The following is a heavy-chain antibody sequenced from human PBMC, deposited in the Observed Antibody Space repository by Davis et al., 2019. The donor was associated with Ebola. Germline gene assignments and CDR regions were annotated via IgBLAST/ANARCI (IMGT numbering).Heavy chain of an antibody. Sequence: ASVKVSCKASGYTFTSYGISWVRHAPGQGLEWMGWICAYNGNTNYAQKLQGRVTMTTDTSTSTAYMELRSLRSDDTAVYYCARGPQNIVVVPAAIGYYYYGMDVWGKGTTVTVSS. J-gene: IGHJ6*04. V-gene: IGHV1-18*01. CDR1: GYTFTSYG. D-gene: IGHD2-2*02. CDR3: ARGPQNIVVVPAAIGYYYYGMDV. CDR2: ICAYNGNT.